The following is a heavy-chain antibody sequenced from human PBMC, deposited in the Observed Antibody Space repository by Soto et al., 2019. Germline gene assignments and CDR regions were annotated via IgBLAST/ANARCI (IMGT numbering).Heavy chain of an antibody. V-gene: IGHV3-48*03. CDR3: ARDGSNYYGSGSSYAFDI. CDR1: AFTFSSYE. CDR2: ISSSGSTI. Sequence: VGSRRLSCAASAFTFSSYEMNWVRQAPGKGLEWVSYISSSGSTIYYADSVKGRFTISRDNAKNSLYLQMNSLRAEDTAVYYCARDGSNYYGSGSSYAFDIWGQGTMVTVSS. J-gene: IGHJ3*02. D-gene: IGHD3-10*01.